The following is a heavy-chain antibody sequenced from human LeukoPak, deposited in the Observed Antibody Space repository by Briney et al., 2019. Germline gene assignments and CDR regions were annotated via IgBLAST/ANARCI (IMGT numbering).Heavy chain of an antibody. CDR3: ATDMVGYCGDVTCYSEAY. J-gene: IGHJ4*02. Sequence: ASVKVSCKVSGYSLTALSMQWVRQAPGKGLEWMGGFDPEVGKTMYAEKLDGRLTVTDDTSTDTAYMQLSSLRLEDTAVYYCATDMVGYCGDVTCYSEAYWGQGTLVTVSS. V-gene: IGHV1-24*01. CDR2: FDPEVGKT. D-gene: IGHD2-21*01. CDR1: GYSLTALS.